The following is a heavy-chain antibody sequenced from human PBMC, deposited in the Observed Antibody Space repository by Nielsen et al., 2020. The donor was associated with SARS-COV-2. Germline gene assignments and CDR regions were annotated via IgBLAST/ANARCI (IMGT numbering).Heavy chain of an antibody. D-gene: IGHD3-10*01. CDR2: ISYNGIT. J-gene: IGHJ4*02. CDR3: ARHYGSGRGFYFDY. V-gene: IGHV4-31*03. Sequence: SETLSLTCTVSGGSISSGGYYWTWIRQHPGKGLEWIGYISYNGITYSNPSLKSRLTMSLDTSNNQFSLNLSSVTAADSAVYYCARHYGSGRGFYFDYWGQGTLVTVSS. CDR1: GGSISSGGYY.